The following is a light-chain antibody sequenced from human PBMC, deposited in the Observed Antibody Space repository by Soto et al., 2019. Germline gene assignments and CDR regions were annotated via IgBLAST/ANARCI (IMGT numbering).Light chain of an antibody. J-gene: IGKJ4*01. Sequence: DIQLTQSPSFLSASVGDRVTITCRASQGISSYLAWYQQKPGKAPKLLIYAASTLQSGVPSRFSGSGSGTEFTLTISSLQPEDFATYYCQQLNSPLTFGGGNKVEIK. CDR1: QGISSY. CDR2: AAS. CDR3: QQLNSPLT. V-gene: IGKV1-9*01.